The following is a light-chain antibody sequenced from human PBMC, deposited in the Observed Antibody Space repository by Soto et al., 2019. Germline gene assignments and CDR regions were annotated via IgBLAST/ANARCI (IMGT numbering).Light chain of an antibody. J-gene: IGKJ2*01. CDR3: HQYDYGADT. CDR2: GAS. V-gene: IGKV3-20*01. Sequence: LILTQSPGTLSLSPGERATLSCRASESVRNNSLAWYQQHPGQAPRLLIFGASSRATGIPDRFTGTGSGADFSLTISRLEPDDSAVYFCHQYDYGADTFGLGTKLEIK. CDR1: ESVRNNS.